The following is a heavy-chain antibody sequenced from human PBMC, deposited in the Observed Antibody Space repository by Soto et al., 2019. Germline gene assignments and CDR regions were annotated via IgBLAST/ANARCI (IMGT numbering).Heavy chain of an antibody. J-gene: IGHJ6*02. CDR2: TYYRSKWYN. CDR1: GDSVSSNSAA. V-gene: IGHV6-1*01. D-gene: IGHD3-10*01. Sequence: PSQTLSLTCAISGDSVSSNSAAWNWIRQSPSRGLERLGRTYYRSKWYNDYAVSVKSRITINPDTSKNQFSLQLNSVTPEDTAVYYCARAAMVRGVIIGYYGMDVWGQGTTVTVSS. CDR3: ARAAMVRGVIIGYYGMDV.